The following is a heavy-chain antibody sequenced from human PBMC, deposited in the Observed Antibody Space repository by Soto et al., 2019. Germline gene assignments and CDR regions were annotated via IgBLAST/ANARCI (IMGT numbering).Heavy chain of an antibody. J-gene: IGHJ4*02. Sequence: QVQLVESGGGVVQPGRSLRLSCAASGFTFSSYAMHWVRQAPGKGLEWVAVISYDGSNKYYADSVKGRFTISRDNSKNTLYLQMNSLRAEDTAVYYCARDTIAVAGPGDFDYWGQGTLVTVSS. CDR3: ARDTIAVAGPGDFDY. CDR1: GFTFSSYA. CDR2: ISYDGSNK. D-gene: IGHD6-19*01. V-gene: IGHV3-30-3*01.